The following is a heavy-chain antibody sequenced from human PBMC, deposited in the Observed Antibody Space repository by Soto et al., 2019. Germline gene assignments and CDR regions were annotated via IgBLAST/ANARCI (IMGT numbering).Heavy chain of an antibody. CDR2: IIPIFGTA. CDR3: ARDYNQFCSGGSCLNWFDP. D-gene: IGHD2-15*01. Sequence: AASVKVSCKASGGTFSSYAISWVRQAPGQGLEWMGGIIPIFGTANYAQKFQGRVKITADESTSTAYMELSSLRSEDTAVYYCARDYNQFCSGGSCLNWFDPWGQGTLVTVSS. V-gene: IGHV1-69*13. J-gene: IGHJ5*02. CDR1: GGTFSSYA.